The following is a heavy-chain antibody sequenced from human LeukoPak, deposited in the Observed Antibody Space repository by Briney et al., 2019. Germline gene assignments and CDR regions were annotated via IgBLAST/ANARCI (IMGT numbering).Heavy chain of an antibody. CDR3: ARGRGWLLYYFDY. CDR1: GFTFSSYG. V-gene: IGHV3-30*19. J-gene: IGHJ4*02. D-gene: IGHD3-10*01. Sequence: PGGSLRLSCAASGFTFSSYGLHWVRQAPGKGLEWVAVISYDGSNKYYADSVKGRFTISRDNSKNTLYLQMNSLRAEDTAVYYCARGRGWLLYYFDYWGQGTLVTVSS. CDR2: ISYDGSNK.